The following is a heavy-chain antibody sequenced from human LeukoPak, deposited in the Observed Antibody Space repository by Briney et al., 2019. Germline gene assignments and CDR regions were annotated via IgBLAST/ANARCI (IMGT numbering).Heavy chain of an antibody. CDR1: GGSFSGYY. Sequence: SETLSLTCAVYGGSFSGYYWSWIRQPPRKGLQWIGEINNIGSTNYNPSLKSRVPISVDTSKNQFSLKLSSVTAADTAVYYCAREAVTYYDILTGSPSFDYWGQGTLVTVSS. CDR2: INNIGST. CDR3: AREAVTYYDILTGSPSFDY. V-gene: IGHV4-34*01. J-gene: IGHJ4*02. D-gene: IGHD3-9*01.